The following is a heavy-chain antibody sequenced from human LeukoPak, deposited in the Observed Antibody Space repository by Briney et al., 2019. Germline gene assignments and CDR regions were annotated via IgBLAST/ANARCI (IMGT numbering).Heavy chain of an antibody. J-gene: IGHJ4*02. Sequence: GGSLRLSCAASGFTFDDYGMSWVRQAPGKGLEWLSYINWNSDTTTYADSVKGRFTISRDNTKNSLYLQMNSLRAEDTAFYFCARDEQLVFDYWGQGTLVTVSS. CDR2: INWNSDTT. V-gene: IGHV3-20*04. CDR1: GFTFDDYG. D-gene: IGHD6-13*01. CDR3: ARDEQLVFDY.